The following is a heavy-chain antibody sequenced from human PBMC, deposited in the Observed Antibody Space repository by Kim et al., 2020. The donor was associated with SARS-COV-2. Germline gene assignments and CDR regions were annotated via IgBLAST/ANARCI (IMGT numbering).Heavy chain of an antibody. Sequence: SETLSLTCTVSGGSVSSGSYYWSWIRQPPGKGLEWIGYIYYSGSTNYNPSLKSRVTISVDTSKNQFSLKLSSVTAADTAVYYCARHRITNCSGGSCYKKANRGSDYWGQGTLVTVSS. D-gene: IGHD2-15*01. CDR1: GGSVSSGSYY. CDR2: IYYSGST. V-gene: IGHV4-61*01. CDR3: ARHRITNCSGGSCYKKANRGSDY. J-gene: IGHJ4*02.